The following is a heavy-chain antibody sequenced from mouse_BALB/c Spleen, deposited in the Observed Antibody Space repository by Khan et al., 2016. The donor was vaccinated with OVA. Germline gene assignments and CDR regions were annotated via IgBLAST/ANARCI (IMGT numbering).Heavy chain of an antibody. CDR2: ISYSGVT. Sequence: EVQLVESGPGLVKPSQSLSLTCTVTGYSITSGYAWNWIRQFPGNKLEWMGYISYSGVTSYTPSLKSRISITRDTSKNQFFLQLNSVTTEDTATYDGGRGDYYGYYLDYGGQGTTLTVSS. CDR1: GYSITSGYA. CDR3: GRGDYYGYYLDY. V-gene: IGHV3-2*02. D-gene: IGHD1-1*01. J-gene: IGHJ2*01.